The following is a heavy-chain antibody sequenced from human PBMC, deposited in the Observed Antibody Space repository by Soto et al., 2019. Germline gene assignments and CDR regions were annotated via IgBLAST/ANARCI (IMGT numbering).Heavy chain of an antibody. CDR1: GFTFSSYS. D-gene: IGHD5-12*01. CDR2: ISSSSSYI. J-gene: IGHJ4*02. Sequence: EVQLVESGGGLVKPGGSLRLSCAASGFTFSSYSMNWVRQAPGKGLEWVSSISSSSSYIYYADSVKGRFTVSRDNAKNPRYLQMNSLRAEATAVYYCAKREYSGQNDYWGQGTLVTVSS. CDR3: AKREYSGQNDY. V-gene: IGHV3-21*01.